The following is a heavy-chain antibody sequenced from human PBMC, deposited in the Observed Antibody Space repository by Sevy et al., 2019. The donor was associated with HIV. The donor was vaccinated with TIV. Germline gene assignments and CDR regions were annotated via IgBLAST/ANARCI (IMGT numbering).Heavy chain of an antibody. CDR1: GFIFSDYW. CDR2: INRGGSGK. D-gene: IGHD2-15*01. Sequence: GGSLRLSCAASGFIFSDYWMTWVRQSPGKGLEWVANINRGGSGKYYVDSVKGRFTIARDNAKNSLYLQMNSLRDEDTAVYYCARGIALVAATGFDYWGQGTLVTVSS. V-gene: IGHV3-7*01. J-gene: IGHJ4*02. CDR3: ARGIALVAATGFDY.